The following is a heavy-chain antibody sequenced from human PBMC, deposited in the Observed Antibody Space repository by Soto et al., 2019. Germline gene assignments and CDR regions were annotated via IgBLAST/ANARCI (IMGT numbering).Heavy chain of an antibody. J-gene: IGHJ5*02. V-gene: IGHV4-59*01. CDR2: IYYSGST. Sequence: QVQLQESGPGLVKPSETLSLTCTVSGGSISSYYWSWIRQPPGKGLEWIGYIYYSGSTNYNPSLKSRVTISVDTSKNQFSLKLSSVTAADTAVYYCARVIAVANWRLDPWGQGTLVTVSS. D-gene: IGHD6-19*01. CDR1: GGSISSYY. CDR3: ARVIAVANWRLDP.